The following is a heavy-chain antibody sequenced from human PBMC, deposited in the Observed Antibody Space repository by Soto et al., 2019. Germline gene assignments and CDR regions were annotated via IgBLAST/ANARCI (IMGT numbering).Heavy chain of an antibody. D-gene: IGHD1-26*01. Sequence: QVQLQESGPGLVKPSDTLSLTCAVSGYSISSSNWWGWIRQPPGKGLEWIGYIYYSGTTYYNPSLKSRVTMSVDTYKNQFSLNLTSVTAVDTAVYYCARREIQGPIDYWGQGTLVTGSS. J-gene: IGHJ4*02. V-gene: IGHV4-28*01. CDR2: IYYSGTT. CDR1: GYSISSSNW. CDR3: ARREIQGPIDY.